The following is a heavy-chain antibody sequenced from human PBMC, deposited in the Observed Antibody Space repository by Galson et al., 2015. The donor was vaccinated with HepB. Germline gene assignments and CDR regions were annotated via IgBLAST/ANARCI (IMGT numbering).Heavy chain of an antibody. Sequence: PALVKPTQTLTLTCTFSGFSLSTSGMSVGWIRQPPGKALEWLALIYWTDDKHYSPSLKSRLTITKDTSKNQVVLTVTNMDPVDAGTYFCAHSRKLGMNFDYWGQGTLVTVSS. D-gene: IGHD7-27*01. V-gene: IGHV2-5*01. CDR3: AHSRKLGMNFDY. CDR1: GFSLSTSGMS. J-gene: IGHJ4*02. CDR2: IYWTDDK.